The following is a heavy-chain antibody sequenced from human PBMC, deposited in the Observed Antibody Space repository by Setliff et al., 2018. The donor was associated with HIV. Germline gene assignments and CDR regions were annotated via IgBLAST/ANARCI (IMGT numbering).Heavy chain of an antibody. Sequence: KTSETLSLTCSVSGASITISSYYWGWIRQPPGKGLEWIGSVYHTGSTHHNPSLQSRVTISADTSRNQFSLKLTSVTAADTAVYYCARDRDESSGYSESWGQGTLVTVSS. CDR2: VYHTGST. V-gene: IGHV4-39*02. CDR1: GASITISSYY. CDR3: ARDRDESSGYSES. D-gene: IGHD3-22*01. J-gene: IGHJ4*02.